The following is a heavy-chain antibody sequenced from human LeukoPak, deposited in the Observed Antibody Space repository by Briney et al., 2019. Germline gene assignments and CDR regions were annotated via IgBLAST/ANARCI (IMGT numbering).Heavy chain of an antibody. D-gene: IGHD3-16*01. V-gene: IGHV3-7*01. J-gene: IGHJ4*02. CDR2: IKEDGSEK. CDR1: GFAFRRSW. Sequence: GGSLRLSCAASGFAFRRSWMDWVRQVPGKGLEWVANIKEDGSEKYYVDSVKGRFTISRDNAKNSLYLQMNRLRVEDTAVYHCARGGGSPEDCWGQGTLVTVSS. CDR3: ARGGGSPEDC.